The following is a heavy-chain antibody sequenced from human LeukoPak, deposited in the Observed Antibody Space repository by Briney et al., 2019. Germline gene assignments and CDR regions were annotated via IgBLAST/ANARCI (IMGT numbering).Heavy chain of an antibody. D-gene: IGHD3-10*01. V-gene: IGHV1-24*01. CDR2: FDPEDGET. J-gene: IGHJ1*01. CDR1: GFTLSQLA. Sequence: ASVKVSCKVSGFTLSQLAIHWVRQAPGKGLEWMGGFDPEDGETIYAPEFKGRVSMTEDRSTDTAYMGLSSLRSEDTAMYYCATDGGLGRYYYHWGQGTLVTVSS. CDR3: ATDGGLGRYYYH.